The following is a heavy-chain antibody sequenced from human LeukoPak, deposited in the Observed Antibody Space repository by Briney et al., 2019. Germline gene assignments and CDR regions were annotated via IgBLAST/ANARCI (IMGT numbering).Heavy chain of an antibody. J-gene: IGHJ3*02. CDR3: ARGPTKGNALDI. CDR1: GFSFSSYW. D-gene: IGHD2-8*01. Sequence: GGSLRLSCAASGFSFSSYWMSWVRQAPGKGLEWVANIKQDGSEKHYVVSVKGRFTISRDNAKNSRYLQMNSLRVEDTAVYYCARGPTKGNALDIWGQGTMVT. CDR2: IKQDGSEK. V-gene: IGHV3-7*01.